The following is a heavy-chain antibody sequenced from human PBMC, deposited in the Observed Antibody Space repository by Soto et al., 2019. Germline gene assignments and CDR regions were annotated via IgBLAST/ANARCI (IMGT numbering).Heavy chain of an antibody. Sequence: QVQLQESGPGLVKPSQTLSLTCTVSGGSISSGGYYWSWIRQHPGKGLEWIGYIYCSGSTYYNPSLKSRVTISVDTSKNQFPLKLSSVTAADTAVYYCARVPGLLWFGELLGGMDVLGQGTTVTVSS. V-gene: IGHV4-31*03. CDR1: GGSISSGGYY. CDR2: IYCSGST. J-gene: IGHJ6*02. CDR3: ARVPGLLWFGELLGGMDV. D-gene: IGHD3-10*01.